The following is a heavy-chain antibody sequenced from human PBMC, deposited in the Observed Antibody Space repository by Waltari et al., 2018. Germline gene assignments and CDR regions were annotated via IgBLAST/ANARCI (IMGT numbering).Heavy chain of an antibody. Sequence: QVTLVQSGAEVKKSGASVKVSCKASGHTFTGDYFHWVRQAPGQGLEWMAWIYCNSGDTKSAPKFQGRGTVTRDTSFSTVYVEVGSLTSDDTALYVCAREDCTNIHCRGTFDNWGQGTLVTVSS. V-gene: IGHV1-2*02. D-gene: IGHD2-8*01. CDR1: GHTFTGDY. CDR2: IYCNSGDT. J-gene: IGHJ4*02. CDR3: AREDCTNIHCRGTFDN.